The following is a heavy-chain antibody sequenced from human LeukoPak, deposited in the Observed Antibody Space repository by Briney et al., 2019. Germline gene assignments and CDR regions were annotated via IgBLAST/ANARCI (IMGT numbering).Heavy chain of an antibody. D-gene: IGHD2-15*01. V-gene: IGHV1-2*04. J-gene: IGHJ5*02. Sequence: ASVKVSCKASGYTFTGYYMHWVRQAPGQGLEWMGWINPNSGGTNYAQKLQGWVTMTRDTSISTAYMELSRLRSDDTAVYYCARGSDIVVVVAATPKVGWFDPWGQGTLVTVSS. CDR1: GYTFTGYY. CDR2: INPNSGGT. CDR3: ARGSDIVVVVAATPKVGWFDP.